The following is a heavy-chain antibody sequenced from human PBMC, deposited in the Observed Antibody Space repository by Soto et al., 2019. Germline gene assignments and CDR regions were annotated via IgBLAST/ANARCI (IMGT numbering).Heavy chain of an antibody. J-gene: IGHJ6*02. D-gene: IGHD6-13*01. CDR1: GYTFTGYY. Sequence: ASVKVSCKXSGYTFTGYYMHWVRQAPGQGLEWMGWINPNSGGTNYAQKFQGRVTMTRDTSISTAYMELSRLRYDDTAVYYCARGMQQPSYYYGMDVWGQGTTVTVSS. V-gene: IGHV1-2*02. CDR3: ARGMQQPSYYYGMDV. CDR2: INPNSGGT.